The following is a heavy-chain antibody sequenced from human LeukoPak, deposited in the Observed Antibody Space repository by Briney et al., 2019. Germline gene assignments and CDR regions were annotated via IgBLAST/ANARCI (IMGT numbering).Heavy chain of an antibody. Sequence: GGSLRLSCAASGFTVSSNYMSWVRQAPGKGREWVSVIYSGGSTYYADSVKGRFTISRDNSKNTLYLQMNSLRAEDTAVYYCAREEVGATAAFDIWGQGTMVTVSS. V-gene: IGHV3-53*01. D-gene: IGHD1-26*01. CDR2: IYSGGST. CDR3: AREEVGATAAFDI. J-gene: IGHJ3*02. CDR1: GFTVSSNY.